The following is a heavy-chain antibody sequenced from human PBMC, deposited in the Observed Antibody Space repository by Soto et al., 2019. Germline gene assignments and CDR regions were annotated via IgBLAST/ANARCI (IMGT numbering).Heavy chain of an antibody. CDR3: ARLGSQGMDV. D-gene: IGHD1-26*01. J-gene: IGHJ6*02. CDR1: VYSFTSYW. V-gene: IGHV5-10-1*01. Sequence: ISCKGSVYSFTSYWISWVRQMPGKGLEWMGRIDPSDSYTNYRPSFQGHVTISADKSISTAYPQWSSLKASDTAMYYCARLGSQGMDVWGHRTTVTVSS. CDR2: IDPSDSYT.